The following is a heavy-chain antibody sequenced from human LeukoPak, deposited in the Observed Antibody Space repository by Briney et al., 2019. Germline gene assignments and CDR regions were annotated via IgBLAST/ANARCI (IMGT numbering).Heavy chain of an antibody. Sequence: GETLRLSCAASGFSFSSYGMNWVRQAPGKGLEWVANIRHDEGEIYYVDSVKGRFTISRDNAKNSLYLQMNFLRDEDTAVYYCVRDKLEGPTKLDYWGQGALVTVSS. D-gene: IGHD1-26*01. J-gene: IGHJ4*02. CDR1: GFSFSSYG. CDR2: IRHDEGEI. CDR3: VRDKLEGPTKLDY. V-gene: IGHV3-7*01.